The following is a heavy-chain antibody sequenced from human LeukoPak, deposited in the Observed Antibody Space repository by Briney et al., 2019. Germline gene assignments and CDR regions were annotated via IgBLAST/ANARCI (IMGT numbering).Heavy chain of an antibody. CDR1: GFTFRDAA. J-gene: IGHJ4*02. CDR3: ARERYFDRRAPFDY. D-gene: IGHD3-9*01. V-gene: IGHV3-21*04. Sequence: GGSLTLSCAASGFTFRDAAMTWVRQAPGKGLEWVSLISSSGANAYYADSVKGRFTISRDDAKNSLYLQMNSLRAEDTAVYFCARERYFDRRAPFDYWGQGTLVTVSS. CDR2: ISSSGANA.